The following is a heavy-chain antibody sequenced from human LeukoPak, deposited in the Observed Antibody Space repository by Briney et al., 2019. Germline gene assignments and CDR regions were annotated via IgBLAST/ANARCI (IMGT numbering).Heavy chain of an antibody. CDR2: INSDGSST. Sequence: PGGSLRLSCAASGFTFSSYWMHWVRQAPGKGLVWGSRINSDGSSTSYADSVKGRFTISRDNAKNTLYLQMNSLRAEDTAVYYCARANYYGSGRAAFDIWGQGTMVTVSS. CDR3: ARANYYGSGRAAFDI. V-gene: IGHV3-74*01. CDR1: GFTFSSYW. D-gene: IGHD3-10*01. J-gene: IGHJ3*02.